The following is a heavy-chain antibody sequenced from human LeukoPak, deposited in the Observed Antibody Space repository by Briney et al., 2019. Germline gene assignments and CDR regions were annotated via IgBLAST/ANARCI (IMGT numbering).Heavy chain of an antibody. J-gene: IGHJ3*01. CDR3: ARGTYGDYSFDV. D-gene: IGHD4-17*01. V-gene: IGHV3-21*01. CDR1: GFTFSSYS. CDR2: ISGTSSYI. Sequence: GGSLRLSCEASGFTFSSYSMNWVRQAPGKGLEWASSISGTSSYIYYADSVKGRVTISRDNAKSSLYLQMHSLRAEDTAVYYCARGTYGDYSFDVWGQGTLITVSS.